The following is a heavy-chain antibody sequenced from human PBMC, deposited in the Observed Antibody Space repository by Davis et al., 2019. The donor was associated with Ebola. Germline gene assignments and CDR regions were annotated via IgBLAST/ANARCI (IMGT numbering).Heavy chain of an antibody. V-gene: IGHV1-2*02. CDR3: ARELDAPQAQADTAKEGAFDV. CDR2: INPNSGGT. Sequence: ASVKVSCKASGYTFTGYYMYWVRQAPGQGLEWMGWINPNSGGTNYAQKFQVRVTMTRDTSISTAYMELSSLRSEDTAVYYCARELDAPQAQADTAKEGAFDVWGHGTMATVSS. CDR1: GYTFTGYY. J-gene: IGHJ3*01. D-gene: IGHD5-18*01.